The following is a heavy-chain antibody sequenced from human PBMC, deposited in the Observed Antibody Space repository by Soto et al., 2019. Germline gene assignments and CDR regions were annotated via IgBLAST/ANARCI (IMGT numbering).Heavy chain of an antibody. CDR3: ATCLTTADAPLYYYYGMDV. CDR2: IVVGGGDT. Sequence: SVKVSCKTSGFTFTSSAVQWVRQARGKGLEWIGWIVVGGGDTNYAQRFQERVTITRDMSTSTAYMELSSLKASDTAMYYCATCLTTADAPLYYYYGMDVWGQGTTVTVSS. CDR1: GFTFTSSA. V-gene: IGHV1-58*01. J-gene: IGHJ6*02. D-gene: IGHD3-22*01.